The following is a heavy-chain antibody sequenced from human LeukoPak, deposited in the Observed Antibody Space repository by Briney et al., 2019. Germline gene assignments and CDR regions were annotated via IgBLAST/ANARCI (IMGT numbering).Heavy chain of an antibody. CDR1: GLTLSNYD. Sequence: PGGSLRLSCVASGLTLSNYDTTWVRQAPGKGLEYVSSIGSGGYRFYGGSVKGRFSISRDNSQNTVYLQMNSLRGEDTAIYFCATKLPDASSYFDFWGQGIQVTVSS. J-gene: IGHJ4*02. CDR3: ATKLPDASSYFDF. V-gene: IGHV3-23*01. CDR2: IGSGGYR. D-gene: IGHD6-6*01.